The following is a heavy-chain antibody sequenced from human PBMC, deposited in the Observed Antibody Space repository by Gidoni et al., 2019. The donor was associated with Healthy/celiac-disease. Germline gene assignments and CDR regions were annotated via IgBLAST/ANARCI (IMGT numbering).Heavy chain of an antibody. Sequence: EVQLVESGGGLVQPGRSLRLSCAASGSTFDDYAMHWVRQAPGKGLEWVSGISWNSGSIGYADSVKGRFTISRDNAKNSLYLQMNSLRAEDTALYYCAKGRGYYYYYYGMDVWGQGTTVTVSS. V-gene: IGHV3-9*01. J-gene: IGHJ6*02. CDR3: AKGRGYYYYYYGMDV. CDR2: ISWNSGSI. CDR1: GSTFDDYA.